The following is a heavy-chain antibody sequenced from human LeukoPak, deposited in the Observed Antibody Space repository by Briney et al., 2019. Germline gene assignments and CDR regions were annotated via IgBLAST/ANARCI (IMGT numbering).Heavy chain of an antibody. CDR1: DTSINTYY. CDR2: IYYSGST. D-gene: IGHD3-10*01. CDR3: ARGTGSPSRIDY. J-gene: IGHJ4*02. V-gene: IGHV4-39*01. Sequence: SETLSLTCTVSDTSINTYYWSWIRQPPGKGLEWIGSIYYSGSTYYNPSLKSRVTISVDTSKNQFSLKLSSVTAADTAVYYCARGTGSPSRIDYWGQGTLVTVSS.